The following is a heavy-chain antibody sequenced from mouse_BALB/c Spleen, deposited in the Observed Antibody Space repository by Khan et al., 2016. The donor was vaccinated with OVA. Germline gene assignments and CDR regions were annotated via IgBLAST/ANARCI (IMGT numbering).Heavy chain of an antibody. CDR1: GYTFTTYT. CDR2: IIPSNDYT. D-gene: IGHD2-14*01. J-gene: IGHJ3*01. CDR3: VREGAYNRSDGWFAY. Sequence: QVQLKQSGAELARPGASVKMSCKASGYTFTTYTIHWVHQRPGQGLEWIGYIIPSNDYTNYNQKFKDRATLTADKSSSTAYMQLSSLTSEDSAVYYCVREGAYNRSDGWFAYWGQGTLVTVSA. V-gene: IGHV1-4*01.